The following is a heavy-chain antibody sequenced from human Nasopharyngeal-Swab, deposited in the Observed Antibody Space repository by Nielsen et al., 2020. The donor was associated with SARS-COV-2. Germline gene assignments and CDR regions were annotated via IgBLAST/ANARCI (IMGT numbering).Heavy chain of an antibody. CDR2: ISSSGSTI. V-gene: IGHV3-11*01. CDR1: GFTFSDYY. CDR3: AREVSWGLRFLEWLLPTFDC. Sequence: GGSLRLSCAASGFTFSDYYMSWIRQAPGKGLEWVSYISSSGSTIYYADSVKGRFTISRDNAKNSLYLQMNSLRAEDTAVYYCAREVSWGLRFLEWLLPTFDCWGQGTLVTVSS. D-gene: IGHD3-3*01. J-gene: IGHJ4*02.